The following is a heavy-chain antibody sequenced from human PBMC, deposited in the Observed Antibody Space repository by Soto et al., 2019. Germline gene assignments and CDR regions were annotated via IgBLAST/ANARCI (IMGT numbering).Heavy chain of an antibody. Sequence: EVQLVESGGGLVQPGRSLRLSCAASGFTFDDYAMHWVRQAPGKGLEWVSGISWNSGSIGYADSVKGRFTISRDNAKNSLYLQMNSLRAEDTALYYCAKADGYWGQGTLVTVYS. V-gene: IGHV3-9*01. CDR2: ISWNSGSI. CDR1: GFTFDDYA. CDR3: AKADGY. J-gene: IGHJ4*02.